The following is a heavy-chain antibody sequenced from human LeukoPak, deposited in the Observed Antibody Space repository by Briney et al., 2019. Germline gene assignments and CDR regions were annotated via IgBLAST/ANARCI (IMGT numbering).Heavy chain of an antibody. CDR2: IYTSGST. J-gene: IGHJ6*03. D-gene: IGHD1-26*01. V-gene: IGHV4-61*02. Sequence: PSETLSLTCTVSGGSISSGSYYWSWIRQPAGKGLEWIGRIYTSGSTNYNPSLKSRVTISVDTSKNQFSLKLSSVTAADTAVYYCASGVGYYYYMDVWGKGTTVTVSS. CDR1: GGSISSGSYY. CDR3: ASGVGYYYYMDV.